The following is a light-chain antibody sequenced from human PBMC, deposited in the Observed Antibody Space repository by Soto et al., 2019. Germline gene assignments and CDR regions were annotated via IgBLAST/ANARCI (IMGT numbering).Light chain of an antibody. V-gene: IGKV3-20*01. Sequence: ESVLAQSPGTLSLSPGDRATLSCRASQGISSSYLAWYQQAPGQAPRLLIYGASSRATGIPDRFSGSGSGTDFTLTISRLEPEDFAVYYCQQYGRSPWTLGQGTKVDIK. J-gene: IGKJ1*01. CDR3: QQYGRSPWT. CDR1: QGISSSY. CDR2: GAS.